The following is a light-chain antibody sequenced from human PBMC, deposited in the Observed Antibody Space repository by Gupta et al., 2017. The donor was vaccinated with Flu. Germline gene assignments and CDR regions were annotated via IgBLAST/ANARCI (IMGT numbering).Light chain of an antibody. CDR3: QAWDPSTRV. CDR1: QLVDKY. V-gene: IGLV3-1*01. Sequence: SYELTQPPSVSVSPGQTARITCSGDQLVDKYVCWYQQKPGQSPVLLMYQDNKRPTGIPERFSGSNSGNTATLTISGTRAMDEADYYCQAWDPSTRVFGAGTKLTVL. CDR2: QDN. J-gene: IGLJ3*02.